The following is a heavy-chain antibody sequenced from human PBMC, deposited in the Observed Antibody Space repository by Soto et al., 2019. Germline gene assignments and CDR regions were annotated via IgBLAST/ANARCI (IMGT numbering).Heavy chain of an antibody. J-gene: IGHJ6*02. CDR1: GGTFSSYT. CDR2: IIPILCIA. V-gene: IGHV1-69*02. Sequence: QVQLVQSGAEVKKPGSSVKVSCKASGGTFSSYTIIWVRQAPGQGLEWMGRIIPILCIANYAQKFQGRVTSSKDKATSTAYMELSSMRSEHTAVYHCARLASIAVAGTDDYCYYGMDVWRQGPTVPVSS. CDR3: ARLASIAVAGTDDYCYYGMDV. D-gene: IGHD6-13*01.